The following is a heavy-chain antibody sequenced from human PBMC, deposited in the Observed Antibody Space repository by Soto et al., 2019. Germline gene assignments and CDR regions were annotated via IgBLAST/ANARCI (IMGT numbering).Heavy chain of an antibody. CDR2: IIPIFGTA. CDR1: GGTFSSYA. CDR3: ARDSSPYCSSTSCYPPRGNGMDV. D-gene: IGHD2-2*01. Sequence: ASVKVSCKASGGTFSSYAISWVRQAPGQGLEWMGGIIPIFGTANYAQKFQGRVTITADKSTSTAYTELSSLRSEDTAVYYCARDSSPYCSSTSCYPPRGNGMDVWGQGTTVTVSS. V-gene: IGHV1-69*06. J-gene: IGHJ6*02.